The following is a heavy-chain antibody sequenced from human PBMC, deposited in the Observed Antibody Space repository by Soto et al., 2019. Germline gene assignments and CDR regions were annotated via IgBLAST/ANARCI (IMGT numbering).Heavy chain of an antibody. CDR3: ARRGG. Sequence: QVQLVESGGGVVKPGRSLRLSCAASGFPFSSYGMHWVRQSSDKGLEWVAVIWYDGSNKYYADSVKGRFTISRDKSKNMLYLQMNGLRADDTEVYYCARRGGWGQGTLVTVSS. CDR2: IWYDGSNK. J-gene: IGHJ4*02. V-gene: IGHV3-33*01. CDR1: GFPFSSYG. D-gene: IGHD3-16*01.